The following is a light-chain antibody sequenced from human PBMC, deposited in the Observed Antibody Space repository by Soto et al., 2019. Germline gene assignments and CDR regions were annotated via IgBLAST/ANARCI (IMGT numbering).Light chain of an antibody. Sequence: QAVLTQPPSASGTPGQRVTISCSGGTSDIGSNTVNWYQQLPGTAPKLLIYRNDQRPSGVPDRFSGSKSGTSASLAISGLQSEDEADYYCAACDDSLNGPVFGGGTQLTVL. CDR3: AACDDSLNGPV. CDR2: RND. CDR1: TSDIGSNT. J-gene: IGLJ7*01. V-gene: IGLV1-44*01.